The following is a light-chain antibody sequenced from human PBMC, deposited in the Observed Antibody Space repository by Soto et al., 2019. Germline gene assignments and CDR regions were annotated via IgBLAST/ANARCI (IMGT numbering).Light chain of an antibody. V-gene: IGKV3-11*01. J-gene: IGKJ4*01. Sequence: EIVLTQSPATLSLSPGERATLSCRASQSVSTYLAWCQQKPGQAPSILIYDASRRATGIPARFSGSGSGTDFTLTISSLEPEDFAVYYCQLRGKWPPPFGGGTKVEIK. CDR3: QLRGKWPPP. CDR1: QSVSTY. CDR2: DAS.